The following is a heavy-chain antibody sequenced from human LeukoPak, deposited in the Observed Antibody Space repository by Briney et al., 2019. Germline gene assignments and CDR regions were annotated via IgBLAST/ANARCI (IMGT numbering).Heavy chain of an antibody. J-gene: IGHJ4*02. CDR2: ISSRSSTI. D-gene: IGHD2-2*01. CDR3: ARGQPKIVVVPTASDY. Sequence: GGSMRLSCAPSGFTFSSYSMNWVRQAPGKGLEWVSYISSRSSTIYYADSVKGRFTISRDNAKNSLYLQMNSLRADDTAIYYCARGQPKIVVVPTASDYWGQGTLVTVSS. CDR1: GFTFSSYS. V-gene: IGHV3-48*01.